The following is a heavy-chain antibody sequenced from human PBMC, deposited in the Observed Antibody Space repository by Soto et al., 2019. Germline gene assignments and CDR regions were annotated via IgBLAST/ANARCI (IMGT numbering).Heavy chain of an antibody. CDR2: INRDGSDT. CDR3: GRGGSDSPMTPGY. D-gene: IGHD5-18*01. J-gene: IGHJ4*02. V-gene: IGHV3-74*01. CDR1: GFTFSSYW. Sequence: GGSLRLSCAASGFTFSSYWMHWVRQAPGKGLVWVARINRDGSDTDYVDSVKGRFTISRDNAKNTLYFQMNSLRAEDTAVYYCGRGGSDSPMTPGYWGQGTMVTVYS.